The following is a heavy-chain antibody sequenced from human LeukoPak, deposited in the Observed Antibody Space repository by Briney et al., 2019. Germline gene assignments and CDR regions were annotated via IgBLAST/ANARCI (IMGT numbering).Heavy chain of an antibody. CDR2: INSDGSST. V-gene: IGHV3-74*01. CDR1: GFIFSSYW. J-gene: IGHJ6*02. D-gene: IGHD3-10*01. Sequence: GGSLRLSCAASGFIFSSYWMHWVRQAPGKGLVWVSRINSDGSSTSYADSVKGRFTISRDNSKNTLYLQMNSLRAEDTAVYYCAKGSGSFNYYYYGMDVWGQGTTVTVSS. CDR3: AKGSGSFNYYYYGMDV.